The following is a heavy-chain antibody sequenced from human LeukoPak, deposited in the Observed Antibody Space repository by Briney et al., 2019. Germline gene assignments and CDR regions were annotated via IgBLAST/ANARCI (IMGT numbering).Heavy chain of an antibody. CDR2: IRSKANSYAT. CDR3: TRPGYSSSWYPGSDY. CDR1: GFTFSGSA. D-gene: IGHD6-13*01. V-gene: IGHV3-73*01. J-gene: IGHJ4*02. Sequence: GGSLRLSCAASGFTFSGSAVHWVRQASGKGLEWVGRIRSKANSYATAYAASVKGRFTISRDDSKNTAYLQMNSLKTEDTAVYYCTRPGYSSSWYPGSDYWGQGTLVTVSS.